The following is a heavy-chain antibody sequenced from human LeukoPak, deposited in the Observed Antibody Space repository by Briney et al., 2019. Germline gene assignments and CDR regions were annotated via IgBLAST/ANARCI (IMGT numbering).Heavy chain of an antibody. CDR3: ARHRSGNCGLKYYFDY. J-gene: IGHJ4*02. CDR2: INHSGST. Sequence: SETLSLTCAVYGGSFSGYYWSWIRQPPGKGLEWIGEINHSGSTNYNPSLKSRVTISVDTSKNQFSLKLSSVTAADTAVYYCARHRSGNCGLKYYFDYWGQGTLVTVSS. D-gene: IGHD1-26*01. V-gene: IGHV4-34*01. CDR1: GGSFSGYY.